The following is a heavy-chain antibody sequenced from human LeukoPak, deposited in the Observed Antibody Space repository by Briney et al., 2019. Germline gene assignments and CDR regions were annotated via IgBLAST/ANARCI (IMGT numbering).Heavy chain of an antibody. V-gene: IGHV3-30*02. J-gene: IGHJ4*02. CDR1: GFTFSSYG. D-gene: IGHD1-26*01. CDR3: ARVVGSYYGYFDY. Sequence: GGSLRLSCAASGFTFSSYGMHWVRQAPGKGLEWVAFIRYDGSNKYYADSVKGRFTISRDNSKNTLYLQMNSLRAEDTAVYYCARVVGSYYGYFDYWGQGTLVTVSS. CDR2: IRYDGSNK.